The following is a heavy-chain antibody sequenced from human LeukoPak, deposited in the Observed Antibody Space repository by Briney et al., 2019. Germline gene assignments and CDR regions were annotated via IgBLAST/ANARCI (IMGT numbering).Heavy chain of an antibody. CDR1: GFTFSSYA. CDR3: SKDQSSGWYGYSDY. CDR2: ISGSGGNT. Sequence: GGSLRLSCAASGFTFSSYAMSWVRQAPGKGLEWVSAISGSGGNTYYADSVKGRFTISRDNSRNTLYLQMNSLRAEDTAVYYCSKDQSSGWYGYSDYWGQGTLVTVSS. V-gene: IGHV3-23*01. D-gene: IGHD6-19*01. J-gene: IGHJ4*02.